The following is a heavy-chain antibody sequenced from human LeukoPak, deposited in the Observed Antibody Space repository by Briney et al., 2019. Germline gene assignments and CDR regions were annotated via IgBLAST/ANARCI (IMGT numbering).Heavy chain of an antibody. CDR3: ARVNRMTTVTPSTFDI. CDR1: GYTFTSYG. Sequence: ASVKVSCKASGYTFTSYGISWVRQAPGQGLEWMGWIRAYDGNTNYAQKLQDRVTMTTDTSTSTVYMELRSLRSDDTAVYYCARVNRMTTVTPSTFDIWGQGTMVTVSS. V-gene: IGHV1-18*01. D-gene: IGHD4-17*01. J-gene: IGHJ3*02. CDR2: IRAYDGNT.